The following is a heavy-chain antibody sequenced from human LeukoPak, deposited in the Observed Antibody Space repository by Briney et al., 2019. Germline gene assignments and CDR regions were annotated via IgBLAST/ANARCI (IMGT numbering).Heavy chain of an antibody. CDR3: ARTTYSSSWYGVPLDY. CDR1: GFTFDDYG. V-gene: IGHV3-20*04. Sequence: PGGSLRLSCAASGFTFDDYGMSWVRHAPGKGLEWVSGINWNGGSTGYADSVKGRFTISRDNAKNSLYLQMNSLRAEDTALYYCARTTYSSSWYGVPLDYWGQGTLVTVSS. CDR2: INWNGGST. D-gene: IGHD6-13*01. J-gene: IGHJ4*02.